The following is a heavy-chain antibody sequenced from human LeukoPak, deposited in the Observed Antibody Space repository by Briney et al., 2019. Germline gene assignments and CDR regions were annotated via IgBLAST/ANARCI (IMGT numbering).Heavy chain of an antibody. V-gene: IGHV3-21*01. CDR2: ISSSSSYK. Sequence: PGGSLRLSCAASGFTFSSYSMNWVRQAPGKGLEWVSSISSSSSYKYYADSVKGRFTISRDNAKNSLYLQMNSLRAEDTAVYYCARDGVAAPGLFDYWGQGTLVTVSS. CDR1: GFTFSSYS. CDR3: ARDGVAAPGLFDY. D-gene: IGHD2-15*01. J-gene: IGHJ4*02.